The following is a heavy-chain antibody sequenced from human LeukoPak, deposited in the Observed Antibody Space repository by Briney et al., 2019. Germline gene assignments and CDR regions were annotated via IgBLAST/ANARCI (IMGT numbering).Heavy chain of an antibody. Sequence: SLKISCKGSGFTFDDYAMHWVRQAPGKGLEWVSGISWNSGSIGYADSVKGRFTISRDNAKNSLYLQMNSLRAEDTALYYCAREASGSYYNYFDYWGQGTLVTVSS. CDR2: ISWNSGSI. V-gene: IGHV3-9*01. D-gene: IGHD1-26*01. CDR1: GFTFDDYA. CDR3: AREASGSYYNYFDY. J-gene: IGHJ4*02.